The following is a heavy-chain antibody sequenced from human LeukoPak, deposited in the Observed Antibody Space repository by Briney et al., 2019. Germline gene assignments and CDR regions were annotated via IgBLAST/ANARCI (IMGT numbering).Heavy chain of an antibody. V-gene: IGHV3-48*03. CDR1: GFTFSSYE. CDR3: ARDRIAAAGTEYYYYGMDV. CDR2: ISSSGSTI. D-gene: IGHD6-13*01. J-gene: IGHJ6*04. Sequence: GGSLRLSCAASGFTFSSYEMNWVRQAPGKGLEWVSYISSSGSTIYYADSVKGRFTISRDNAKNSLYLQMNSLRAEDTAVYYCARDRIAAAGTEYYYYGMDVWGKGTTVTVPS.